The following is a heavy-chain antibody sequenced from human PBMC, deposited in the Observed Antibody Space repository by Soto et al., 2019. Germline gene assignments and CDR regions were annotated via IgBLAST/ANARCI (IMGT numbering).Heavy chain of an antibody. V-gene: IGHV1-69*12. CDR1: GGTFSSYA. CDR2: IIPIFATA. Sequence: QVQLVQSGAEVKKPGSSVKVSCKASGGTFSSYAISWVRQAPGQGLEWMGGIIPIFATAKYAQKFQGRVTITADESTSPAYMELSSLRSEDTAVYYCAKGGLQFLRSPGRAMDVWGQGTTVTVSS. J-gene: IGHJ6*02. CDR3: AKGGLQFLRSPGRAMDV. D-gene: IGHD5-12*01.